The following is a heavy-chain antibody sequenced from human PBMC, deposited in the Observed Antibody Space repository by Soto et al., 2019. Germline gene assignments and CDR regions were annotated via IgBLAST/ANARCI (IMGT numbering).Heavy chain of an antibody. CDR3: AKGHDSSSYYYVRGAHFDS. D-gene: IGHD3-22*01. CDR1: GFTFSSHV. CDR2: ISGSGDTT. Sequence: PGGSLRLSCAASGFTFSSHVMSWVRQAPGKGLDWVSLISGSGDTTYYADSVKGRFTISRDNSKDTLYLQMDSLRAEDTAVYYCAKGHDSSSYYYVRGAHFDSWGQGTLVTVSS. V-gene: IGHV3-23*01. J-gene: IGHJ4*02.